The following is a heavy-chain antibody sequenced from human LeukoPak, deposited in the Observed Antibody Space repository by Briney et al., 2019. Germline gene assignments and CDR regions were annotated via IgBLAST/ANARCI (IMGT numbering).Heavy chain of an antibody. CDR2: ISGSGGST. CDR1: GFTFSSYA. D-gene: IGHD6-13*01. Sequence: PGGSLRLSCAASGFTFSSYAMSWVRQAPGKGLEWVSAISGSGGSTYYADSVKGRFTNSRDNSKNTLYLQMNSLRAEDTAVYYCAKVSGYSSRIPGGWFDPWGQGTLVTVSS. J-gene: IGHJ5*02. CDR3: AKVSGYSSRIPGGWFDP. V-gene: IGHV3-23*01.